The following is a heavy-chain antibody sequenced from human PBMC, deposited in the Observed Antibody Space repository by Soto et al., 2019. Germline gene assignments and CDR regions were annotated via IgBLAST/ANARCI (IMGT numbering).Heavy chain of an antibody. CDR1: GGTFSSYT. J-gene: IGHJ3*02. D-gene: IGHD3-10*01. Sequence: QVQLVQSGAEVKKPGSSVKVSCKASGGTFSSYTLSWVRQAPGQGLEWMGRIIPILGIANYAQKFQGRVTITADKSTSTAYMELSSLRSEDTAVYYCASVLWCGESTEGAFDIWGQGTMVTVSS. V-gene: IGHV1-69*02. CDR2: IIPILGIA. CDR3: ASVLWCGESTEGAFDI.